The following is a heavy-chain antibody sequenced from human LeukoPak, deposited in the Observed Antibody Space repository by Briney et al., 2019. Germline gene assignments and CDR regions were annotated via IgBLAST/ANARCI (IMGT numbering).Heavy chain of an antibody. J-gene: IGHJ6*03. Sequence: ASVKVSCKASGYTFTSYDINWVRQATGQGLEWMGWMNPNSGNTGYAQKFQGRVTITRNTSISTAYMELSSLRSEDMAVYYCARGYCSSTSCYVLGWGYYYYYMDVWGKGTTVTVSS. CDR1: GYTFTSYD. V-gene: IGHV1-8*03. CDR3: ARGYCSSTSCYVLGWGYYYYYMDV. D-gene: IGHD2-2*01. CDR2: MNPNSGNT.